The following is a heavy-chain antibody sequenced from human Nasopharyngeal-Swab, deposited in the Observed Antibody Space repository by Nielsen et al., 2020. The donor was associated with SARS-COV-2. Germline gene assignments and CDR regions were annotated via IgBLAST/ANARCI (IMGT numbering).Heavy chain of an antibody. CDR2: IYYSGST. J-gene: IGHJ5*02. D-gene: IGHD6-13*01. Sequence: WIRQLPGKGLEWIGSIYYSGSTYYNPSLKSRVTISVDTSKNQFSLKLGSVTAADTAVYYCASPSGYSSSWYRADWFDPWGQGTLVTVSS. CDR3: ASPSGYSSSWYRADWFDP. V-gene: IGHV4-39*01.